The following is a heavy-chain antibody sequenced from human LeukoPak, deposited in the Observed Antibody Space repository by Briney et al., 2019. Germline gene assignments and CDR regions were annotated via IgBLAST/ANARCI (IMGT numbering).Heavy chain of an antibody. CDR1: GYTFTSYG. CDR2: ISAYNGNT. J-gene: IGHJ4*02. D-gene: IGHD3-3*01. V-gene: IGHV1-18*01. CDR3: ARCYYDFWSGYSDYFDY. Sequence: ASVKVSCKASGYTFTSYGISWVRQAPGQGLEWMGGISAYNGNTNYAQKLQGRVTMTTDTSTSTAYMELRSLRSDDTAVYYCARCYYDFWSGYSDYFDYWGQGTLVTVSS.